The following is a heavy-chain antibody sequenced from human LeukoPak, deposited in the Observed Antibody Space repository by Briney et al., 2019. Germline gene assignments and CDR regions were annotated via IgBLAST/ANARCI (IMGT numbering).Heavy chain of an antibody. CDR2: IYYSGST. Sequence: SETLSLTCTVSGGSISSYYWSWIRQPPGKGLEWIGYIYYSGSTNYNPSLKSRVTISVDTSKNQFSLKLSSVTAADTAVYYCARLFSGSYYVSTFDYWGQGTLVTVSS. V-gene: IGHV4-59*01. D-gene: IGHD1-26*01. CDR1: GGSISSYY. J-gene: IGHJ4*02. CDR3: ARLFSGSYYVSTFDY.